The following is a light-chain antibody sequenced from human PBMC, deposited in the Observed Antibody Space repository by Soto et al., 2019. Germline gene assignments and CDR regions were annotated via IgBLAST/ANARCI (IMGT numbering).Light chain of an antibody. J-gene: IGKJ2*01. CDR3: QQYGSSLMYT. Sequence: EIVLTQSPGTLSLSPGERATLSCRASQSLSRSRSAWYQQKAGQAPRLLISGASSRATGIPDRFTGSGSGTDFTLTISRLEPEDFALYYCQQYGSSLMYTFGQGTKLDIK. V-gene: IGKV3-20*01. CDR1: QSLSRSR. CDR2: GAS.